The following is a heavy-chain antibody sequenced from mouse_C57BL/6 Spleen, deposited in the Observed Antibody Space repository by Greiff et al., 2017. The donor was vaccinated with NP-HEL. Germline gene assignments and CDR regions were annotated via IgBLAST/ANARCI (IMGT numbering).Heavy chain of an antibody. CDR1: GYTFTSYW. Sequence: VQLQQPGAELVRPGSSVKLSCKASGYTFTSYWMDWVKQRPGQGLEWIGNIYPSDSETHYNQKFTDKATLTVDKSSSTAYMQLSGLTSEDSAVYYCARERLRQGFDYWGKGTTLTVSS. CDR2: IYPSDSET. CDR3: ARERLRQGFDY. V-gene: IGHV1-61*01. J-gene: IGHJ2*01. D-gene: IGHD2-4*01.